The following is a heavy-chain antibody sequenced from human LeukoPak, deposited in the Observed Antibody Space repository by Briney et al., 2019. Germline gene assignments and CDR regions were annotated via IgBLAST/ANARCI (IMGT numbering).Heavy chain of an antibody. CDR3: AKVSVRGVIITPYYFDY. D-gene: IGHD3-10*01. Sequence: GGSLRLSCAASGFTFSNYAMSWVRQAPGKGLEWVSAINDSGGSTYYADSVKGRFTISRDNSKNTLYLQMNSLRAEDTAVYYCAKVSVRGVIITPYYFDYWGQGTLVTVSS. V-gene: IGHV3-23*01. CDR2: INDSGGST. CDR1: GFTFSNYA. J-gene: IGHJ4*02.